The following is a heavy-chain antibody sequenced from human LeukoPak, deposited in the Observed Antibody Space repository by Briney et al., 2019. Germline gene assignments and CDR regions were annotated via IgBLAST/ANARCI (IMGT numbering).Heavy chain of an antibody. J-gene: IGHJ5*02. CDR2: ISSSSSYI. CDR1: GFTFSSYS. Sequence: GGSLRLSCAASGFTFSSYSMNWVRQAPGKGLEWVSSISSSSSYIYYADSVKGRFTISRDNAKNSLYLQMNSLRAEDTAVYYCARDGNYYDSSGYLKFDPWGRGTLVTVSS. CDR3: ARDGNYYDSSGYLKFDP. D-gene: IGHD3-22*01. V-gene: IGHV3-21*01.